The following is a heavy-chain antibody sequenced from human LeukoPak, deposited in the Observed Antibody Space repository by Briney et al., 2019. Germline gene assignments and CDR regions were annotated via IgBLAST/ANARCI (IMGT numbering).Heavy chain of an antibody. CDR3: ARDCPAAI. V-gene: IGHV4-31*03. D-gene: IGHD2-2*01. J-gene: IGHJ4*02. CDR1: GGSISSSSYY. Sequence: SETLSLTCTVSGGSISSSSYYWGWIRQPPGKGLEWIGYIYYSGSTYYNPSLKSRVTISVDTSKNQFSLKLSSVTAADTAVYYCARDCPAAIWGQGTLVTVSS. CDR2: IYYSGST.